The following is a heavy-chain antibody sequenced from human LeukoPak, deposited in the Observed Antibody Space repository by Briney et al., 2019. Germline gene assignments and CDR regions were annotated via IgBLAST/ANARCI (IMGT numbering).Heavy chain of an antibody. CDR1: GFTFSSYW. Sequence: PGGSLRLSCAASGFTFSSYWMNWVRQAPGKGLEWVANIMQDGSEKYYVDSVKGRFTISRDNAKNSLYLQMNSLRAEDTAVYYCAREGAAAGYYFDYWGQGTLVTVSS. CDR2: IMQDGSEK. J-gene: IGHJ4*02. CDR3: AREGAAAGYYFDY. V-gene: IGHV3-7*01. D-gene: IGHD6-13*01.